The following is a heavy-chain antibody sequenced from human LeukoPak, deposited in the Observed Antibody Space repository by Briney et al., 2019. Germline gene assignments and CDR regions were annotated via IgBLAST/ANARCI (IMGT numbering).Heavy chain of an antibody. V-gene: IGHV3-21*01. Sequence: GGTLRLSCAASGFTFRSYSMNWVRQAPGKGLESVSSISSSSSYIYYADSVKGRFTISRDNAKNSLYLQMNSVRAEDTAVYYCARDAGSWVNDYCGQGTLVTVSS. J-gene: IGHJ4*02. CDR1: GFTFRSYS. D-gene: IGHD1-26*01. CDR3: ARDAGSWVNDY. CDR2: ISSSSSYI.